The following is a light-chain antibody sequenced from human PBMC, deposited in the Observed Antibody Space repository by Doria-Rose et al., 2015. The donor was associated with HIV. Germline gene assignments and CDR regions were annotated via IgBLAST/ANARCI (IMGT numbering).Light chain of an antibody. CDR1: SSDIGGYNY. J-gene: IGLJ3*02. CDR3: SSYTSSDTLV. V-gene: IGLV2-14*01. CDR2: DIS. Sequence: LIQSASVSGSPGQSITISCTGTSSDIGGYNYVSWYQQHPGKAPKLMIYDISDRPSGVSNRFSGSKSGNTASLTISGLQAEDEAHYYCSSYTSSDTLVFGGGTKLTVL.